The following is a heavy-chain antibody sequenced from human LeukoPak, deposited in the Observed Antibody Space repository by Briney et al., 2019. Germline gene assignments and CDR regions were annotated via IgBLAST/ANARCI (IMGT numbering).Heavy chain of an antibody. CDR2: INPSGGST. CDR3: ARLPVGAIYFDDY. J-gene: IGHJ4*02. V-gene: IGHV1-46*01. D-gene: IGHD1-26*01. CDR1: GYTFTSYY. Sequence: ASVKASCKASGYTFTSYYMHWVRQAPGQGLEWMGIINPSGGSTSYAQKFQGRVTMTRDMSTSTVYMDLSSLRSEDTAVYYCARLPVGAIYFDDYWGQGTLVTVSS.